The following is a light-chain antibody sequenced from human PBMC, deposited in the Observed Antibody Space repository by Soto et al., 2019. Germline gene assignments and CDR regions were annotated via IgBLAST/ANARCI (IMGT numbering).Light chain of an antibody. J-gene: IGKJ4*01. Sequence: EIVLTQSPDTLSLSPGERATLSCRASQSVSSTSLAWYQQKPGQAPGLLIYAASRRASGIPDRFSGSGSGTDFTLTISRLEPEDFAFYYCRQYDNSPPWLTFGGGTRVDI. CDR1: QSVSSTS. CDR2: AAS. V-gene: IGKV3-20*01. CDR3: RQYDNSPPWLT.